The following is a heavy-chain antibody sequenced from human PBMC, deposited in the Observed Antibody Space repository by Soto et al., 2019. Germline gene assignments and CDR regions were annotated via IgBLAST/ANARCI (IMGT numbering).Heavy chain of an antibody. V-gene: IGHV3-66*01. Sequence: GGSLRLSCAASGFTVSSNYMSWVRQAPGKGLEWVSVIYSGGSTYYADSVKGRFTISRDNSKNTLYLQMNSLRAEDTAVYYCARGRIAVAGTIYFDYWGQGTLVTVSS. J-gene: IGHJ4*02. CDR3: ARGRIAVAGTIYFDY. CDR2: IYSGGST. D-gene: IGHD6-19*01. CDR1: GFTVSSNY.